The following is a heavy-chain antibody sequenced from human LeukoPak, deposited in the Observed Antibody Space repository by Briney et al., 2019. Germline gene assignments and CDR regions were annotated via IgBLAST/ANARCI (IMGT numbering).Heavy chain of an antibody. CDR1: GFTFSSFT. CDR2: ISSSSRDI. Sequence: GGSLRLSCAASGFTFSSFTMNWVRQAPGKGLEWVAAISSSSRDIFYADSVKGRFSISRDNTQNSLSLQMNSLRAEDTAVYYCAKSPDILTGYYDYWGQGTLVTVSS. D-gene: IGHD3-9*01. J-gene: IGHJ4*02. CDR3: AKSPDILTGYYDY. V-gene: IGHV3-21*04.